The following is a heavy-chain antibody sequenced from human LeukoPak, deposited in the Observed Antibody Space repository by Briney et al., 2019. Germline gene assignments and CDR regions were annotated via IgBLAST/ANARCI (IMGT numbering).Heavy chain of an antibody. J-gene: IGHJ4*02. D-gene: IGHD6-13*01. CDR3: AKDGFSSSWQDY. Sequence: GGSLRLSCAASGFTFSSYSMNWVRQAPGKGLDWVSHISSGSRTIYYADSVKGRFTISRDNAKNSLYLQMDSLRGEDTAVYYCAKDGFSSSWQDYWGQGTLVTVPS. V-gene: IGHV3-48*01. CDR1: GFTFSSYS. CDR2: ISSGSRTI.